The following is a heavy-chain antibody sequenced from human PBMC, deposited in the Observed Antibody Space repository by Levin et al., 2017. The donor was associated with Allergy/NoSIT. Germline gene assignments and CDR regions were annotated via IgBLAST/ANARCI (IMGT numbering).Heavy chain of an antibody. CDR3: ARDVDTAMVPGNYFDY. V-gene: IGHV4-39*02. CDR2: IYYSGST. J-gene: IGHJ4*02. D-gene: IGHD5-18*01. CDR1: GGSISSSSYY. Sequence: SETLSLTCTVSGGSISSSSYYWGWIRQPPGKGLEWIGSIYYSGSTYYNPSLKSRVTISVDTSKNQYSLKLSSVTAADTAVYYCARDVDTAMVPGNYFDYWGQGTLVTVSS.